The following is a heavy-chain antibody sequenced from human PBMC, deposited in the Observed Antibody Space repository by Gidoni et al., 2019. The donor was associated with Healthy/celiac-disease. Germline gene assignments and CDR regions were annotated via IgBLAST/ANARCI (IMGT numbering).Heavy chain of an antibody. CDR3: ARDPPEDYDSPANYYYMDV. CDR2: ISSSSSTI. Sequence: EVQLVESGGGLVQPGGSLRLSCAASGFTFSSYSMNWVRQAPGKGLEWVSYISSSSSTIYYADSVKGRFTISRDNAKNSLYLQMNSLRDEDTAVYYCARDPPEDYDSPANYYYMDVWGKGTTVTVSS. J-gene: IGHJ6*03. D-gene: IGHD3-3*01. CDR1: GFTFSSYS. V-gene: IGHV3-48*02.